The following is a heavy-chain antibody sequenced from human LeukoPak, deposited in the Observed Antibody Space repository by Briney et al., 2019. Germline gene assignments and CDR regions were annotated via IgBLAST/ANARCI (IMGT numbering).Heavy chain of an antibody. J-gene: IGHJ4*02. CDR1: GGTFSSYA. V-gene: IGHV1-69*13. D-gene: IGHD6-19*01. CDR3: AREGIYSSGSPLANRD. Sequence: SVKVSCKASGGTFSSYAISWVRQASGQGLEWMGGIIPIFGTANYAQKFQGRVTITADESTSTAYMELSSLRSEDTAVYYCAREGIYSSGSPLANRDWGQGTLVTVSS. CDR2: IIPIFGTA.